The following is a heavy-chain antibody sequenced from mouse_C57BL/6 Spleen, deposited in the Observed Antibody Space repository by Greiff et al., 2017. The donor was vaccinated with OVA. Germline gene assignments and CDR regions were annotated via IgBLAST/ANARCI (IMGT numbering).Heavy chain of an antibody. CDR2: IYPGDGDT. Sequence: QVQLQQSGPELVKPGASVKISCKASGYAFSSSWMNWVKQRPGKGLEWIGRIYPGDGDTNYNGKFKGKATLTADKSSSTAYMQLSSLTSEDSAVYFCARSKGNYYGSSSWYFDVWGTGTTVTVSS. CDR3: ARSKGNYYGSSSWYFDV. CDR1: GYAFSSSW. J-gene: IGHJ1*03. D-gene: IGHD1-1*01. V-gene: IGHV1-82*01.